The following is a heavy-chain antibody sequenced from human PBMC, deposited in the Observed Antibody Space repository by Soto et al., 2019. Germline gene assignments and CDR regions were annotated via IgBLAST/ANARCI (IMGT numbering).Heavy chain of an antibody. V-gene: IGHV3-53*04. J-gene: IGHJ2*01. CDR1: GFTVSSNY. D-gene: IGHD3-22*01. CDR3: ARETYYYDSSGYYYWYFDL. CDR2: IYSGGST. Sequence: GGSLRLSCAASGFTVSSNYMSWVRQAPGKGLEWVSVIYSGGSTYYADSVKGRITISRPNSKNTLYLQMNSLRAEDTAVYYCARETYYYDSSGYYYWYFDLWGRGTLVTVSS.